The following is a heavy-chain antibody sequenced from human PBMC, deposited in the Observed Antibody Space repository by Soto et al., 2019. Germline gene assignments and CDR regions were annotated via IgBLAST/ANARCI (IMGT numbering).Heavy chain of an antibody. J-gene: IGHJ6*02. CDR2: INHSGST. D-gene: IGHD2-15*01. CDR1: GGSFSGYY. CDR3: ARVRCSGGSCYLSGKTPLSGMDV. V-gene: IGHV4-34*01. Sequence: PSETLSLTCAVYGGSFSGYYWSWIRQPPGKGLEWIGEINHSGSTNYNPSLKSRVTISVDTSKNPFSLKLSSVTAAETNVYYCARVRCSGGSCYLSGKTPLSGMDVWGQGTTATVSS.